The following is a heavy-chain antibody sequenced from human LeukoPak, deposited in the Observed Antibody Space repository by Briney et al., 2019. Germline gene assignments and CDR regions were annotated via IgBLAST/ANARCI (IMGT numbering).Heavy chain of an antibody. CDR1: GGSINYYY. CDR3: ARGGYYYDTCGPFDY. CDR2: IYYSGGT. J-gene: IGHJ4*02. V-gene: IGHV4-59*01. D-gene: IGHD3-22*01. Sequence: PSETLSLTCTVSGGSINYYYWMWIRQPPGKGLEWIGYIYYSGGTHYNPSLKSRVTMLVDTSKNQFSLKLTAVTAADTAVYYCARGGYYYDTCGPFDYWGQGTLVTVSS.